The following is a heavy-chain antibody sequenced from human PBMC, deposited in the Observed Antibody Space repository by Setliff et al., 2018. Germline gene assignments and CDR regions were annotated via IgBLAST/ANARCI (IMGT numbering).Heavy chain of an antibody. J-gene: IGHJ3*01. V-gene: IGHV1-18*01. CDR1: GYTFSTYG. CDR2: IITNTGKT. D-gene: IGHD2-2*01. Sequence: KLSPASVKVSCKASGYTFSTYGLHWVRQAPGQGPEWMGMIITNTGKTSYAQKFQGRVTMTTDTSTGTGYVELRSLRSDDTAVYFCARFGGSCSSSSCYASDLWGQGTMVTVSS. CDR3: ARFGGSCSSSSCYASDL.